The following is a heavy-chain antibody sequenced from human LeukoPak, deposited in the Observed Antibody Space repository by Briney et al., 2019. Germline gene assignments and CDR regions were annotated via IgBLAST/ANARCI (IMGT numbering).Heavy chain of an antibody. CDR2: ISSSGYNT. CDR3: ASSVSGFWSGFYH. V-gene: IGHV3-64*01. CDR1: GFTLSSYV. J-gene: IGHJ4*02. D-gene: IGHD3-3*01. Sequence: GGSLRLSCAASGFTLSSYVMHWVRQAPGKGLEYVSAISSSGYNTYYAKSVKGRFTISRDNSKNTLYLQMGSLRAEDMAVYYCASSVSGFWSGFYHWGQGTLVTVSS.